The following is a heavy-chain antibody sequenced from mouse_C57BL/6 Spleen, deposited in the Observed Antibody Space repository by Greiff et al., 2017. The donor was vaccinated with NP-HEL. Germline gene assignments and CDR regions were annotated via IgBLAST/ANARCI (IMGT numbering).Heavy chain of an antibody. D-gene: IGHD2-5*01. J-gene: IGHJ2*01. CDR2: ISPGSGST. V-gene: IGHV1-55*01. Sequence: QVQLQQPGAELVKPGASVKMSCKASGYTFTSYWITWVKQRPGQGLEWIGDISPGSGSTNYNEKFKSKATLTVDTSSSTAYMQLSSLTSEDSAVYYCARWGYSNYYFDYWGQGTTLTVSS. CDR1: GYTFTSYW. CDR3: ARWGYSNYYFDY.